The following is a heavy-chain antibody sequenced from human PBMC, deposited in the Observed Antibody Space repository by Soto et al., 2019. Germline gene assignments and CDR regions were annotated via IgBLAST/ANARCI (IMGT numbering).Heavy chain of an antibody. CDR1: GDSVSSNSAA. V-gene: IGHV6-1*01. D-gene: IGHD6-19*01. J-gene: IGHJ6*02. Sequence: SQTLSLTCAISGDSVSSNSAAWNWIRQSPSRGLEWLGRTYYRSKWYNDYAVSVKSRITINPDTSKNHFSLQLNSVTPEDTAVYYCARDRASYSSGWYPYPGGVNYYYYGMDVWGQGTTVTVSS. CDR3: ARDRASYSSGWYPYPGGVNYYYYGMDV. CDR2: TYYRSKWYN.